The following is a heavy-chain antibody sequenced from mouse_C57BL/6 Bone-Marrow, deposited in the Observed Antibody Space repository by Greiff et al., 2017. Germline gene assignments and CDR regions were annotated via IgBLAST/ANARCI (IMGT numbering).Heavy chain of an antibody. CDR2: LSNLAYSI. J-gene: IGHJ3*01. V-gene: IGHV5-15*04. CDR1: GFTFSDYG. Sequence: EVKLEESGGGLVQPGGSLKLSCAASGFTFSDYGMAWVRQAPRKGPAWVAFLSNLAYSIYYADTVTGRFTISSKNAKNTLYLEMGSLRSEDTAMYYCAKGDWFAYWGQGNLVTVSA. CDR3: AKGDWFAY.